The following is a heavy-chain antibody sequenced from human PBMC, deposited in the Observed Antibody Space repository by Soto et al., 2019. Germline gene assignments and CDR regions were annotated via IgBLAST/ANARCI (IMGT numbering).Heavy chain of an antibody. V-gene: IGHV3-30*18. J-gene: IGHJ6*02. CDR2: ISYDGSNK. D-gene: IGHD3-10*01. CDR1: GFTFSSYG. CDR3: AKDQVLLWFGELTTAYYGMDV. Sequence: GGSLRLSCAASGFTFSSYGMHWVRQAPGKGLEWVAVISYDGSNKYYADSVKGRFTISRDNSKNTLYLQMNSLRAEDTAVYYCAKDQVLLWFGELTTAYYGMDVWGQGTTVTVS.